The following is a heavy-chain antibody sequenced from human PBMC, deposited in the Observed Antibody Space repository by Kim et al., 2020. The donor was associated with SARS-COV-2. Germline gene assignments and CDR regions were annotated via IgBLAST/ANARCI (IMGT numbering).Heavy chain of an antibody. Sequence: SETLSLTCTVSGGSINSDGYYWSWVRQHPEKGLEWIGHIHYSGRTYYNLSLKSRLSMSVDTSKNQFSLRLTSMTAADTAIYYCARRGRGVAGSDIDAFDMWGQGTMVTVSS. D-gene: IGHD2-8*01. CDR1: GGSINSDGYY. V-gene: IGHV4-31*03. CDR3: ARRGRGVAGSDIDAFDM. J-gene: IGHJ3*02. CDR2: IHYSGRT.